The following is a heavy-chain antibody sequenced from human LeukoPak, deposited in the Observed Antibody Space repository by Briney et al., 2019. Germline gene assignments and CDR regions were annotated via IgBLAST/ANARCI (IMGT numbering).Heavy chain of an antibody. CDR3: ARDRPYTGGWRGFDY. D-gene: IGHD6-19*01. Sequence: SVKVSCKASGGTFSRYAISWVRQAPGQGLEWMGGIIPMFGIANYAQKFQGRVTITADESTSTAYMELSSLRSDDTAVYYCARDRPYTGGWRGFDYWGQGTLVTVSS. V-gene: IGHV1-69*13. J-gene: IGHJ4*02. CDR2: IIPMFGIA. CDR1: GGTFSRYA.